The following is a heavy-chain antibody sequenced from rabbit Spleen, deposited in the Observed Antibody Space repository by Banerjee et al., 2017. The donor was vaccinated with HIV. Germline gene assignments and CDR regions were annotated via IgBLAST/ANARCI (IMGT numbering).Heavy chain of an antibody. V-gene: IGHV1S45*01. CDR2: IDADNTIT. D-gene: IGHD1-1*01. Sequence: QEQLEESGGGLVQPGASLTLTCTVSGLSFSSTYYMCWVRQAPGKGLEYIACIDADNTITDYATWAKGRFTISKTSSTTVTLQMTSLTAADTATYFCARDLVAVIGWNFNLWGPGTLVTVS. CDR1: GLSFSSTYY. J-gene: IGHJ4*01. CDR3: ARDLVAVIGWNFNL.